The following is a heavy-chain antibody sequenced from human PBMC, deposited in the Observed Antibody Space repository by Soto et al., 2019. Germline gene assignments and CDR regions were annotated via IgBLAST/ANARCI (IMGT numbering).Heavy chain of an antibody. CDR3: ARDAPYYDILTGYERRYYYYGMDV. V-gene: IGHV4-59*01. J-gene: IGHJ6*02. D-gene: IGHD3-9*01. Sequence: PSETLSLTCTVSGGSISGYYWSWIRQPPGKGLEWIGYMYNAGSTVYNPSFKSRVTISVDTSKNQFSLKLSSVTAADTAVYYCARDAPYYDILTGYERRYYYYGMDVWGQGTTVTVSS. CDR2: MYNAGST. CDR1: GGSISGYY.